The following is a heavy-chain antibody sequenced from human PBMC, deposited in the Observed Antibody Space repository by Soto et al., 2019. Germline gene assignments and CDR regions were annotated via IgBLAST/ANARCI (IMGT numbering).Heavy chain of an antibody. D-gene: IGHD1-1*01. V-gene: IGHV3-23*01. CDR2: ISGSGGST. CDR1: GFSFSSYA. CDR3: AKARNWNGGYFDY. J-gene: IGHJ4*02. Sequence: EVQLLESGGGLVQPGGSLRLSCAASGFSFSSYAMSWVRQAPGKGLEWVSAISGSGGSTYYADSVKGRFTISRDNSKNTLYLQMNSLRAEDTAVYYCAKARNWNGGYFDYWGQGTLVTVSS.